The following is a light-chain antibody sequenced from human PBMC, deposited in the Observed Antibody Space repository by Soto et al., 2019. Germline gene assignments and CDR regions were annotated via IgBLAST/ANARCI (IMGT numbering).Light chain of an antibody. CDR2: GAS. J-gene: IGKJ1*01. Sequence: EIVMTQSPATLSVSPGERATLSCRASQSVSSNLAWYQQKPGQAPRLLIHGASTRATGIPARFSGSGSGTEFTLTISSPQSEDFAVYYCQQYNNWPRTFGQGTKVEIK. CDR3: QQYNNWPRT. CDR1: QSVSSN. V-gene: IGKV3-15*01.